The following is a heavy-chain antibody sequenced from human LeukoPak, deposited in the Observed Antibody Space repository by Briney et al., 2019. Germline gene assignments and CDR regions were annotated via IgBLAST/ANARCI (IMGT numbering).Heavy chain of an antibody. CDR2: IKSKTDGGTT. CDR3: ARDLGTTNYYFDY. V-gene: IGHV3-15*01. J-gene: IGHJ4*02. Sequence: PGGSLRLSCAASGFTFSNAWMSWVRQAPGKGLEWVGRIKSKTDGGTTDYAAPVKGRFIISRDDSKNTLYLQMNSLKTEDTAVYYCARDLGTTNYYFDYWGQGTPVTVSS. CDR1: GFTFSNAW. D-gene: IGHD1-26*01.